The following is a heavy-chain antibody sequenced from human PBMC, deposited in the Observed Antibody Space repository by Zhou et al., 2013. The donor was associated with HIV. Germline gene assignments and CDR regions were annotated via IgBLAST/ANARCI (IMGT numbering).Heavy chain of an antibody. CDR1: GGTFSSYA. Sequence: QVQLVQSGAEVKKPGSSVKVSCKASGGTFSSYAISWARQAPGQGLEWIGGISGYNGNTKYAQKFQDRVTMTTDTSTSTAYMELRSLRSDDTAVYYCARDVQDTDYWGQGTLVTVSS. CDR2: ISGYNGNT. D-gene: IGHD2-15*01. CDR3: ARDVQDTDY. V-gene: IGHV1-18*01. J-gene: IGHJ4*02.